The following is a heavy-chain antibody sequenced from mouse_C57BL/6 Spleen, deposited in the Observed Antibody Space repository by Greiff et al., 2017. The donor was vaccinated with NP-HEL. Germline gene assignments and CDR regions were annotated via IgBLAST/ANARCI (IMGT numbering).Heavy chain of an antibody. CDR2: IRSKSSNYAT. CDR1: GFTFNTYA. Sequence: EVQLVESGGGLVQPKGSLKLSCAASGFTFNTYAMHWVRQAPGKGLEWVARIRSKSSNYATYYADSVKDRFTISRDDSQSMLYLQMTNLKTEDTAMYYCVREGWERRTGWFAYWGQGTLVTVSA. D-gene: IGHD3-3*01. CDR3: VREGWERRTGWFAY. V-gene: IGHV10-3*01. J-gene: IGHJ3*01.